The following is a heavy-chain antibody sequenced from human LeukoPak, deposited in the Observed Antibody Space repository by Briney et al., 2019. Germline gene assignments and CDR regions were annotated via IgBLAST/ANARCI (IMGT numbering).Heavy chain of an antibody. CDR3: AREELGELPYYYYGMDV. Sequence: PGGSLRLSCAASGFTVSSNYMSWVRQAPGKGLEWVSVIYSGGSTYYADSVKGRFTISRDNSKNTLYLQMNSLRAEDTAVYYCAREELGELPYYYYGMDVWGQGTTVTVSS. J-gene: IGHJ6*02. CDR2: IYSGGST. CDR1: GFTVSSNY. D-gene: IGHD3-10*01. V-gene: IGHV3-66*01.